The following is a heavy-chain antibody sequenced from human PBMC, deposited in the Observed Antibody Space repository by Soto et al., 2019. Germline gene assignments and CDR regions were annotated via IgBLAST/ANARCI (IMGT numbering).Heavy chain of an antibody. CDR3: VKDVGFLQLLFVFET. CDR2: IIPIFASS. D-gene: IGHD2-15*01. Sequence: QVQLVQSGAEVKKPGSSVRVSCKASGGTFSNFGFSWVRQAPGQGLEWMGGIIPIFASSNYAQKFQGRLTITADESTSTAYMDLSSLRSEDTAVYFCVKDVGFLQLLFVFETWGQGTLVTVSS. CDR1: GGTFSNFG. V-gene: IGHV1-69*01. J-gene: IGHJ5*02.